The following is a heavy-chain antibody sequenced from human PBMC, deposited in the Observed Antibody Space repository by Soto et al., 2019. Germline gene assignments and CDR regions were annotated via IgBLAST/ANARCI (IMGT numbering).Heavy chain of an antibody. Sequence: SIKIASAASRFTFSTYAMHWVRKAPGQGLEWVADISYDGTNKNFADSVKGRFTISRDNSKNTLWLQMNSLRLEDTAVYYCAKKKKAPPSHAFVVGAQG. CDR1: RFTFSTYA. J-gene: IGHJ3*01. CDR3: AKKKKAPPSHAFVV. V-gene: IGHV3-30*18. CDR2: ISYDGTNK.